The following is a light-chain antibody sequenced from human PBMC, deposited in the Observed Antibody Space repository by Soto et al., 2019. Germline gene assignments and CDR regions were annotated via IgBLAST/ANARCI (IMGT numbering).Light chain of an antibody. J-gene: IGKJ5*01. CDR1: QSISDT. Sequence: EIVITQSPATLSVSPGGRATLSCRASQSISDTLAWYQQKPGQAPRLLIYDASNRATGIPARFSGSGSGTDFTLTINSLEPEDFAVYYCQQRSNWPSITFGQGTRLYIK. V-gene: IGKV3-11*01. CDR3: QQRSNWPSIT. CDR2: DAS.